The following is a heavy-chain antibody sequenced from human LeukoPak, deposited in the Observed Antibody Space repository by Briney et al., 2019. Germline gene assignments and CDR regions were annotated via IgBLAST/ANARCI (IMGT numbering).Heavy chain of an antibody. CDR3: AREMATIPYFDY. Sequence: SETLSLTCTVSGYSISSGYYWGWIRQPPGKGLEWIGCIYHSGSTNYNPSLKSRVTISVDKSKNQFSLKLSSVTAADTAVYYCAREMATIPYFDYWGQGTLVTVSS. J-gene: IGHJ4*02. V-gene: IGHV4-38-2*02. CDR1: GYSISSGYY. CDR2: IYHSGST. D-gene: IGHD5-24*01.